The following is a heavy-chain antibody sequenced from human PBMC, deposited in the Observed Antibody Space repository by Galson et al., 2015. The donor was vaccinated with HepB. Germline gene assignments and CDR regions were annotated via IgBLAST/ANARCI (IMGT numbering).Heavy chain of an antibody. CDR2: INAGNGNT. J-gene: IGHJ2*01. D-gene: IGHD2-15*01. V-gene: IGHV1-3*01. CDR1: GYTFTSYA. Sequence: SVKVSCKASGYTFTSYAMHWVRQAPGQRLEWMGWINAGNGNTKYSQKFQGRVTITRDTSASTAYMELSSLRSEDTAVYYCARDCSASWYFDVWGRGTLVIVSS. CDR3: ARDCSASWYFDV.